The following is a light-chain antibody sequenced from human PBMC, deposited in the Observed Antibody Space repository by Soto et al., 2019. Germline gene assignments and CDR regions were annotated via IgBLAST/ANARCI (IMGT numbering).Light chain of an antibody. CDR1: QSVSSY. V-gene: IGKV3-11*01. CDR3: QHRSIWPVS. CDR2: DAS. Sequence: EIVLTQSPATLSLSPGERATLFCRASQSVSSYLAWYQQKPGQAPRLLIFDASNRATAIPARFSGSGSATDFTLTISSLESEDFAVYYCQHRSIWPVSFGQGTRLEIK. J-gene: IGKJ5*01.